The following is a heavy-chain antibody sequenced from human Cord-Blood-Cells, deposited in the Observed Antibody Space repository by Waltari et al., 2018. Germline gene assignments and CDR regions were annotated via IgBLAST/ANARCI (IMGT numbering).Heavy chain of an antibody. Sequence: QVQLVQSGAEVKKPGASVKVSCTASGYTFTGYYMHWVRQAPGQGLEWMGWINPNSGDTNYAQKFQGRVTMTRDTSISTAYMELSRLRSDDTAVYYCAGGGIYAAAAGIFDYWGQGTLVTVSS. CDR2: INPNSGDT. CDR3: AGGGIYAAAAGIFDY. D-gene: IGHD6-13*01. J-gene: IGHJ4*02. CDR1: GYTFTGYY. V-gene: IGHV1-2*02.